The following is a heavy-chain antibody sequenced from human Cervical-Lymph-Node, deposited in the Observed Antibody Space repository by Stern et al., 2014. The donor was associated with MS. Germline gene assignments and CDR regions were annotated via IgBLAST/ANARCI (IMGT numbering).Heavy chain of an antibody. Sequence: EVQLVESGGGLVQPGGSLRLSCAASGFTFSSYWMHWVRQAPGKGLGWVSRIHSDGSSTSYADSVKGRFTISRDNAKNTLYLQMNSLRAEDTAVYYCARDPSYDSSGYYSYFDYWGQGTLVTVSS. J-gene: IGHJ4*02. CDR2: IHSDGSST. V-gene: IGHV3-74*01. D-gene: IGHD3-22*01. CDR3: ARDPSYDSSGYYSYFDY. CDR1: GFTFSSYW.